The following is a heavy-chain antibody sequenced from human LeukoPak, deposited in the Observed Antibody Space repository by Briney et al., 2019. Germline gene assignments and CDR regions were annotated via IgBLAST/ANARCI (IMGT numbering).Heavy chain of an antibody. CDR2: ISADGGST. D-gene: IGHD5-24*01. CDR1: GFMFDDYA. CDR3: GREQFSHTSNYFDN. Sequence: GGSLRLSCAASGFMFDDYAMHWVRHAPGKGLEWVSLISADGGSTFYADSVKGRFTISRDNNNNSLSLQMNSLTTEDTAFYYCGREQFSHTSNYFDNWGQGLLVTVSS. V-gene: IGHV3-43*02. J-gene: IGHJ4*02.